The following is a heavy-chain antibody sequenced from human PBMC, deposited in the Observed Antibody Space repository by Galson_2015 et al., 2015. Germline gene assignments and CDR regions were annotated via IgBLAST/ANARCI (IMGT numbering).Heavy chain of an antibody. Sequence: QSGAEVKKAGEPLKISCKASGYSFTSNWIGWVRQRPGRGLAWMGMIFPGDSDARYTQSFQGQVTMSADKSISAAYLQWTSLRASDTAMYYCARLSTRGFNIWGQGTMVTVSS. CDR2: IFPGDSDA. D-gene: IGHD2-2*01. CDR3: ARLSTRGFNI. J-gene: IGHJ3*02. V-gene: IGHV5-51*01. CDR1: GYSFTSNW.